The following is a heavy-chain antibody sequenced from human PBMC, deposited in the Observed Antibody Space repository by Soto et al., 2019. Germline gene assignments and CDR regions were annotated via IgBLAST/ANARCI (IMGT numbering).Heavy chain of an antibody. CDR3: ARDIASYAYGEGY. CDR2: VHRSGTT. V-gene: IGHV4-4*02. CDR1: SGSISTDYW. J-gene: IGHJ4*02. Sequence: SETLSLTCAVSSGSISTDYWWSWVRQPPGKGLEWIGEVHRSGTTNYIQSLNSRATMSVETSKNQFSLKLSSVTAADTAVYYCARDIASYAYGEGYWGQGIQVTVSS. D-gene: IGHD2-21*01.